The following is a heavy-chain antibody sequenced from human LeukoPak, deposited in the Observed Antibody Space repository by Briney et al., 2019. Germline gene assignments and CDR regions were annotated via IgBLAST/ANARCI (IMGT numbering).Heavy chain of an antibody. D-gene: IGHD3-16*01. V-gene: IGHV4-34*01. Sequence: SETLSLTCAVYGESFSGYYWSWIRQPPGKGLEWIGEINHSGSTNYNPSLKSRVTISVDTSKNQFSLKLSSVTAADTAVYYCATSGGTLGPTNYFAYWGQGTLVTVSP. CDR1: GESFSGYY. J-gene: IGHJ4*02. CDR3: ATSGGTLGPTNYFAY. CDR2: INHSGST.